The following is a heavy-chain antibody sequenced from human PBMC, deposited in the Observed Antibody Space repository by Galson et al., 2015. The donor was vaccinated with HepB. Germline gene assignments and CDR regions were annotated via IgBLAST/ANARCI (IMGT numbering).Heavy chain of an antibody. J-gene: IGHJ3*02. CDR2: ISAYNGNT. CDR3: ARAQGVYDFWSGPPDAFDI. Sequence: SVKVSCKASGYTFTSYGISWVRQAPGQGLEWMGWISAYNGNTNYAQKLQGRVTMTTDTSTSTAYMELRSLRSDDTAVYYCARAQGVYDFWSGPPDAFDIWGQGTMVTVSS. CDR1: GYTFTSYG. V-gene: IGHV1-18*01. D-gene: IGHD3-3*01.